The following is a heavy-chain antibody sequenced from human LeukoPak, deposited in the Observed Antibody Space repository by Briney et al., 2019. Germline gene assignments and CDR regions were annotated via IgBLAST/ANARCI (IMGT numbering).Heavy chain of an antibody. J-gene: IGHJ4*02. CDR1: GFTFSSYA. V-gene: IGHV3-23*01. D-gene: IGHD3-16*02. CDR2: ISGSGGST. Sequence: GGSLRLSCAASGFTFSSYAMSWARQAPGKGLEWVSAISGSGGSTYYADSVKGRFTISRDNSKNTLYLQMNSLRAEDTAVYYCAKDHGMITFGRVIVPEYYFDYWGQGTLVTVSS. CDR3: AKDHGMITFGRVIVPEYYFDY.